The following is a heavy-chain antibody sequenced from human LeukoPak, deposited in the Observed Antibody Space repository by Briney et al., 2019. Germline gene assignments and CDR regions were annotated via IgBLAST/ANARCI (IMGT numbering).Heavy chain of an antibody. V-gene: IGHV1-46*01. Sequence: ASVKVSCKASGYTFTSYYLHWVRLAPGQGLEWMGIINPSGGNTSYAQKFQGRVTMTRDTSTSTVYMELSSLRSEDTAVYYCARSHVLRFLEWLEFIDYWGQGTLVTVSS. CDR1: GYTFTSYY. D-gene: IGHD3-3*01. CDR2: INPSGGNT. CDR3: ARSHVLRFLEWLEFIDY. J-gene: IGHJ4*02.